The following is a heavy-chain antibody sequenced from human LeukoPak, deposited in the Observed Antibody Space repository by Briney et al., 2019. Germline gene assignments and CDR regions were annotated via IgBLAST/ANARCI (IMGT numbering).Heavy chain of an antibody. J-gene: IGHJ6*03. CDR2: IKSKTDGGTT. Sequence: GGSLRLSCAASGFTFSNAWMSWVRQAPGKGLEWVGRIKSKTDGGTTDYAAPVKGRFTISRDDSKNTLYLQMNSLKTEDTAVYYCTTGGYYLVYYYYYMDVWGKRTTVTVSS. CDR3: TTGGYYLVYYYYYMDV. V-gene: IGHV3-15*01. CDR1: GFTFSNAW. D-gene: IGHD3-22*01.